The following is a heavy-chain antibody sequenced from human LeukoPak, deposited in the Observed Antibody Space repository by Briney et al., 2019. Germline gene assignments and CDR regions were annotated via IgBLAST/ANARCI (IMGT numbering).Heavy chain of an antibody. CDR1: GFTFNSYA. CDR3: ARGSAGVLRYFDWLFTFDY. J-gene: IGHJ4*02. Sequence: GGSLRLSCAASGFTFNSYAMSWVRQAPGKGLEWVSVIYSGGSTYYADSVKGRFTISRDNSKNTLYLQMNSLRAEDTAVYYCARGSAGVLRYFDWLFTFDYWGQGTLVTVSS. CDR2: IYSGGST. D-gene: IGHD3-9*01. V-gene: IGHV3-53*01.